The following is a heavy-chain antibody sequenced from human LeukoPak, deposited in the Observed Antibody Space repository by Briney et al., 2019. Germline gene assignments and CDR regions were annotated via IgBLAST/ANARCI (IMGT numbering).Heavy chain of an antibody. V-gene: IGHV3-21*01. D-gene: IGHD3-10*01. CDR2: ISSSSNYI. Sequence: GESLRLSCEASGFTFSSYSMNWVRQAPGKGLEWVSSISSSSNYIYYADSVKGRFTISRDNADNSLYLEMNSLRAEDTAIYYCARERIGVTNWFDPWGQGTLVTVSS. CDR3: ARERIGVTNWFDP. CDR1: GFTFSSYS. J-gene: IGHJ5*02.